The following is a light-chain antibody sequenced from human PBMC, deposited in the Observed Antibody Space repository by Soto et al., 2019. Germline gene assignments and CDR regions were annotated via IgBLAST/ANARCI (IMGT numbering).Light chain of an antibody. Sequence: DIQMTQSPSTLSASVGDRVTITCRASQSFTKSLAWYQKKPGKAPKLLIYDASSWESGVPSRFSGGGSGTEFTITISSLQHDDVATYYCQHYTSYSRSFGEGTKVDI. CDR3: QHYTSYSRS. J-gene: IGKJ1*01. CDR1: QSFTKS. V-gene: IGKV1-5*01. CDR2: DAS.